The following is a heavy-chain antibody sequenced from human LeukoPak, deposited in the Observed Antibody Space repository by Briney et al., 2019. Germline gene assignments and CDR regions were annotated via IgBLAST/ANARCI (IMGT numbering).Heavy chain of an antibody. CDR2: IYHSGNN. CDR1: GYSISSGYY. CDR3: ARDVGARLPGY. D-gene: IGHD6-6*01. Sequence: SETLSLTCTVSGYSISSGYYWGWIRQPPGKGLEWIGEIYHSGNNNYNPSLKSRVTISVDKSRNQFSLKLSSVTAADTAVYYCARDVGARLPGYWGQGILVTVSS. V-gene: IGHV4-38-2*02. J-gene: IGHJ4*02.